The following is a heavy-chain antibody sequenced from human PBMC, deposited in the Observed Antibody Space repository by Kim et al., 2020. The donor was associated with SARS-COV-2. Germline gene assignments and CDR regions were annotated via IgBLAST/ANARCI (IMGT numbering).Heavy chain of an antibody. CDR3: AGSLTSYFEY. Sequence: GGSLRLSCAASGFTFSRYWMSWVRQAPGKGLEWVANIKQDGSQKYYVDSVRGRFTISRDNAESSLYLQLNSLRVEDTAVYFCAGSLTSYFEYWGQGTLV. CDR2: IKQDGSQK. J-gene: IGHJ4*02. CDR1: GFTFSRYW. V-gene: IGHV3-7*01.